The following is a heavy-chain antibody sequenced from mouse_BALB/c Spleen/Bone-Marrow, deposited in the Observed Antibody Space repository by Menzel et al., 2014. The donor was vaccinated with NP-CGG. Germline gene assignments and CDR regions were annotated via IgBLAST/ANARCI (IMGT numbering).Heavy chain of an antibody. CDR1: GFNIKDTY. J-gene: IGHJ3*01. V-gene: IGHV14-3*02. CDR3: XXXXYGRWFAN. Sequence: EVQLHQSGAELVKPGASVKLSCTASGFNIKDTYMHWVKQRPEQGLEWIGRIDPANGNIKYDPKFQGKATITADTSSNTAYLQLSSLTSEDTAXXXXXXXXYGRWFANWAQATLVTVSA. CDR2: IDPANGNI. D-gene: IGHD1-2*01.